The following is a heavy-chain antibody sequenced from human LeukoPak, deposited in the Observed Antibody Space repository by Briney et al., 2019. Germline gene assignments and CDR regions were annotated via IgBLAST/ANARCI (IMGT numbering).Heavy chain of an antibody. Sequence: ASVKVSCKASGYTFTGYYMHWVRQAPGQGLEWMGRINPNSGGTNFAQKFQGRVTMTRDTSISTAYMELSRLTSDDTAMYYCASSGDREYYFDYWGQGTLVTVSS. J-gene: IGHJ4*02. CDR1: GYTFTGYY. CDR3: ASSGDREYYFDY. CDR2: INPNSGGT. V-gene: IGHV1-2*06. D-gene: IGHD7-27*01.